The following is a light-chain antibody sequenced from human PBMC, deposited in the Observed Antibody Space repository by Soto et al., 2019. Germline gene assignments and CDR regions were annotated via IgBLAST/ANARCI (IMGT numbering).Light chain of an antibody. V-gene: IGKV3-20*01. Sequence: EIVLTQSPGTLSLSPGETATLSCRASQTVNSDYLAWFQQRPGQAPRLLIFATSRRATDIPDRFSGSGSGTDFTLAIRRLEAEDFAVYYCQQFGYSPRTFGQGTKVE. J-gene: IGKJ1*01. CDR2: ATS. CDR3: QQFGYSPRT. CDR1: QTVNSDY.